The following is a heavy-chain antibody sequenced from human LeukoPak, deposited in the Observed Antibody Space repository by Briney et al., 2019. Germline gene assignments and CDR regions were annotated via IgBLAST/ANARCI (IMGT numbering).Heavy chain of an antibody. CDR3: AKDYYGSSGYSDGFDY. V-gene: IGHV3-33*06. CDR1: GFTFSSYG. Sequence: GGSLRLSCAASGFTFSSYGMHWVRQAPGKGLEWVAVIWYDGSNKYYADSVKGRFTISRENSKNTLYLQMNSLRAEDTAVYYCAKDYYGSSGYSDGFDYWGQGTLVTVSS. CDR2: IWYDGSNK. J-gene: IGHJ4*02. D-gene: IGHD3-22*01.